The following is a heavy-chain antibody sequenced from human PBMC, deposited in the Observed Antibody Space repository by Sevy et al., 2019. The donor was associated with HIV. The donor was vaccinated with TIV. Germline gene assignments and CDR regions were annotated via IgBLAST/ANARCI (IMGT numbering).Heavy chain of an antibody. CDR2: ISYSGTII. Sequence: GGSLRLSCAASGFTFSSYEMNWVRQAPGKGLEWVSYISYSGTIISYSDSVKGRFTISRDNAKNSLYLQMNSLRAEDTAVYYCARDSYGGPAGVPWFDPWGQGTLVTVSS. CDR3: ARDSYGGPAGVPWFDP. J-gene: IGHJ5*02. D-gene: IGHD3-16*01. V-gene: IGHV3-48*03. CDR1: GFTFSSYE.